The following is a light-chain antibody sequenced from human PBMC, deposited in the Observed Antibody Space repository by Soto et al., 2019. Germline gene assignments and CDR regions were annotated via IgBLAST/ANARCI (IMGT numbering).Light chain of an antibody. CDR1: QSVSSN. CDR3: QQYNNWPPIT. J-gene: IGKJ5*01. V-gene: IGKV3-15*01. Sequence: EIVMTQSRATLSVAPGGGWSVSCSASQSVSSNLAWYQQKPGQAPRLLIYGASTRATGIPARFSGSGSGTEFTLTISSLQSEDFAVYYCQQYNNWPPITFGQGTRLEIK. CDR2: GAS.